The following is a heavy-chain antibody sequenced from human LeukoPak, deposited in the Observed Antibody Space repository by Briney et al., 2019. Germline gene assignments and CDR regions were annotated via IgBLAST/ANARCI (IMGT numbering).Heavy chain of an antibody. V-gene: IGHV3-21*06. J-gene: IGHJ4*02. Sequence: GGSLRLSCAASGFTFSSYSMNWVRQAPGKGLEWVSSISSSSSYIYYADSVKGRLTISRDNAKNSLYLQMNSLRAEDTAVYYCARAQSVAGPVDYWGQGTLVTVSS. CDR3: ARAQSVAGPVDY. CDR2: ISSSSSYI. D-gene: IGHD6-19*01. CDR1: GFTFSSYS.